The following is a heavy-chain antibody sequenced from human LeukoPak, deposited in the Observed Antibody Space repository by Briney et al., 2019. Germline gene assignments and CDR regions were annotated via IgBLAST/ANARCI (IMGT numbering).Heavy chain of an antibody. J-gene: IGHJ6*03. V-gene: IGHV3-74*01. Sequence: GGSLRLSCAASGFTFSSYWMHWVRQAPGKGLVWVSRINSDGSSTSYADSVKGRFTISRDNAKNTLYLQMNSLRAEDTAVYYCARDSSEETWIQLWSFYYYYMDVWGKGTTVTISS. CDR3: ARDSSEETWIQLWSFYYYYMDV. CDR2: INSDGSST. CDR1: GFTFSSYW. D-gene: IGHD5-18*01.